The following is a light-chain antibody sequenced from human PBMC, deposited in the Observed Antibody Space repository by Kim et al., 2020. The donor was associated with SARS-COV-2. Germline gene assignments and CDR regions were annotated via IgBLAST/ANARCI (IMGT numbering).Light chain of an antibody. Sequence: VLTQPPSASGTPGQRVTISCSGSSSNIGSNTVTWYQQLPGTAPKLLIYSNNQRPSGVPDRFSGSKSGTSASLAISGLQSEDEADYYCAAWDDSLNAWVFGGGTQLTVL. CDR2: SNN. J-gene: IGLJ3*02. CDR3: AAWDDSLNAWV. CDR1: SSNIGSNT. V-gene: IGLV1-44*01.